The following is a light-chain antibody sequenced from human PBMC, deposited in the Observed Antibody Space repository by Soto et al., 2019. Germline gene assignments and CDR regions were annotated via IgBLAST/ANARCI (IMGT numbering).Light chain of an antibody. CDR2: DAS. Sequence: VLTQSPGTLSLSPGERATLSCRASQSVSSYLAWYQQKPGQAPRLLIYDASNRATGIPARFSGSGSGTDFTLTISSLEPEDFAVYFCQQFYTWPQTFGHGTKVDIK. CDR1: QSVSSY. J-gene: IGKJ1*01. V-gene: IGKV3-11*01. CDR3: QQFYTWPQT.